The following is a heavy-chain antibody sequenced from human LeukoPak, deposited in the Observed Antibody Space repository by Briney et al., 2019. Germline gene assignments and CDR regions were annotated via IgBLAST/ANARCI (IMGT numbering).Heavy chain of an antibody. CDR1: GFTFSSYA. D-gene: IGHD6-13*01. CDR3: ARVGAAAAGWQNYYYYGMDV. Sequence: GGPLRLSCAASGFTFSSYAMHWVRQAPGKGLEWVAVISYDGSNKYYADSVKGRFTISRDNSKNTLYLQMNSLRAEDTAVYYCARVGAAAAGWQNYYYYGMDVWGQGTTVTVSS. J-gene: IGHJ6*02. V-gene: IGHV3-30-3*01. CDR2: ISYDGSNK.